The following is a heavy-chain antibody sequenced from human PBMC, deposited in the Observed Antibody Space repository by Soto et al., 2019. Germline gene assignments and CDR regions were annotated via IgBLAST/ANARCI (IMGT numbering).Heavy chain of an antibody. J-gene: IGHJ4*02. Sequence: PGESLKISCKGSGYSFTSYWISWVRQMPGKGLEWMGRIDPSDSYTNYSPSFQGHVTISADKSISTAYLQWSSLKASDTAMYYCAGQEQWLVNSYFDYWGQGTLVTVSS. V-gene: IGHV5-10-1*01. D-gene: IGHD6-19*01. CDR3: AGQEQWLVNSYFDY. CDR1: GYSFTSYW. CDR2: IDPSDSYT.